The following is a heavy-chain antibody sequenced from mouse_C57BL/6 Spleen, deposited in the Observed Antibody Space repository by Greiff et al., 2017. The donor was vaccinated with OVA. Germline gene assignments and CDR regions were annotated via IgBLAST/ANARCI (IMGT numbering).Heavy chain of an antibody. CDR1: GYAFSSSW. D-gene: IGHD1-1*01. Sequence: QVQLQQSGPELVKPGASVKISCKASGYAFSSSWMNWVKQRPGKGLEWIGRIYPGDGDPNYNGKFKGKATLTADKSSSTAYMQLSSLTSEDSAVYFCALLLRYDYFDDWGQGTTLTVSS. CDR2: IYPGDGDP. J-gene: IGHJ2*01. CDR3: ALLLRYDYFDD. V-gene: IGHV1-82*01.